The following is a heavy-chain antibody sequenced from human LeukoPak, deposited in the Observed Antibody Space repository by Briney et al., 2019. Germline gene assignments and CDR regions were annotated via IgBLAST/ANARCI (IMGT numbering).Heavy chain of an antibody. V-gene: IGHV1-8*01. D-gene: IGHD1-26*01. CDR1: GYTFTSYD. Sequence: GASVKVSCKASGYTFTSYDINWVRQATGQGLEWMGWMNPNSGNTGYAQKFQGRVTMTRNTSISTAYMELSSLRSEDTAVYYCARGLSVGASHGSYYRFGYWGQGTLVTVSS. CDR3: ARGLSVGASHGSYYRFGY. CDR2: MNPNSGNT. J-gene: IGHJ4*02.